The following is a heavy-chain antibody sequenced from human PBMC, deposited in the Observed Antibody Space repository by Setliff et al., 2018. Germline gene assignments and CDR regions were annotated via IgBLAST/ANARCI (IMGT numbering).Heavy chain of an antibody. Sequence: GGSLRLSCAASGFTFSSLWMAWVRQAPGKGLEWVANINQGGGDRFYVDSVRGRFIISRDNAKNSLYLHMNSLRADDTAVYYCSRDVYDFRTGQADPWGQGTLVTVSS. CDR3: SRDVYDFRTGQADP. CDR2: INQGGGDR. J-gene: IGHJ5*02. V-gene: IGHV3-7*01. D-gene: IGHD3-3*01. CDR1: GFTFSSLW.